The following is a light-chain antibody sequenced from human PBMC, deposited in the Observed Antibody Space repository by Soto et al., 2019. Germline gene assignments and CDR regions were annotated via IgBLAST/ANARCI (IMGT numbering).Light chain of an antibody. CDR1: SSDVGSYNL. V-gene: IGLV2-14*02. CDR2: NVY. CDR3: SAYTVSRTYV. J-gene: IGLJ1*01. Sequence: QSALTQPASVSGSPGQSITISCTGTSSDVGSYNLVSWYQQHPGKAPKLMIYNVYDRPSGISYRFSGSKSGNTASLTISGLQGEDEADYYCSAYTVSRTYVFGNGTKVTVL.